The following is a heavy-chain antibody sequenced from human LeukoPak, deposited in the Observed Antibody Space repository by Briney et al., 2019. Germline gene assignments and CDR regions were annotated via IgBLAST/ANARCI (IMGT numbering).Heavy chain of an antibody. CDR2: IFHSGIT. CDR3: ARRNGYYFDY. V-gene: IGHV4-38-2*01. CDR1: GYSISSGYY. Sequence: SETLSLTCAVSGYSISSGYYWGWIRQPPGKGLEWIGSIFHSGITYYNPSLKSRVPLSTDTSKDQFSLKLSAVTAADTAMYYCARRNGYYFDYWGQGTLVTVSS. D-gene: IGHD3-22*01. J-gene: IGHJ4*02.